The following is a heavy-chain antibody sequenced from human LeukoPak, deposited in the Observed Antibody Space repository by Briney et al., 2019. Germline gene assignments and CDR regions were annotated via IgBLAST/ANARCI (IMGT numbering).Heavy chain of an antibody. CDR2: IYAPGSS. V-gene: IGHV4-4*07. D-gene: IGHD2-15*01. J-gene: IGHJ4*02. CDR3: ARDLEDFDSPANDY. Sequence: SETLSLTSTVSGDSISGYYWAWIRQPAGKGLEWIGHIYAPGSSNYSPSFKSRVTMSIDMSNNQFSLRLNSVTAADTAMYYCARDLEDFDSPANDYWGQGTHVIVSP. CDR1: GDSISGYY.